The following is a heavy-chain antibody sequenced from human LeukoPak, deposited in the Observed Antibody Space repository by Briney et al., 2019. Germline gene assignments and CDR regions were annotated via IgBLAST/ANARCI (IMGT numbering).Heavy chain of an antibody. CDR1: GFTFSSDG. Sequence: GGSLRLSCAASGFTFSSDGMHWFRQAPGKGLEWVAFIRYDGRNKYYADSVKGRFTISRDNSKNTLYLQMNSLRAEDTAVYYCARALYSGSFDAFDIWGQGTMVTVSS. CDR2: IRYDGRNK. D-gene: IGHD1-26*01. CDR3: ARALYSGSFDAFDI. V-gene: IGHV3-30*02. J-gene: IGHJ3*02.